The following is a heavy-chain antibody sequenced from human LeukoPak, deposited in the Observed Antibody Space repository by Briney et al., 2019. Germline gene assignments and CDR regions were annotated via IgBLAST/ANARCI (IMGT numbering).Heavy chain of an antibody. J-gene: IGHJ4*02. Sequence: PSQTRSLTCTVSGDSISSGGYYWSWIRQHPGKGLEWIGYIYYSGSTYYNPSLKSRVTISVDTSKNQFSLKLSSVTAADTAVYYCARVRGYSGYDLEYWGQGTLVTVSS. CDR3: ARVRGYSGYDLEY. D-gene: IGHD5-12*01. CDR1: GDSISSGGYY. V-gene: IGHV4-31*03. CDR2: IYYSGST.